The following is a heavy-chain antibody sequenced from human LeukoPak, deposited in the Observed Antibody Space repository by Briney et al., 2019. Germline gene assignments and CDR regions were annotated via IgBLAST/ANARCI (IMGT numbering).Heavy chain of an antibody. J-gene: IGHJ4*02. CDR3: AREECSSSSCHTFDH. D-gene: IGHD2-2*02. CDR1: GFTFSIDA. CDR2: ISHDGSNI. V-gene: IGHV3-30*01. Sequence: GGSLRLSCAASGFTFSIDAMHWVRQAPGKGLEWVAFISHDGSNIYYEDSVKGRLTISRDNSKNTLYLQMNSLRAEDTAVYYCAREECSSSSCHTFDHWGQGTLVTVSS.